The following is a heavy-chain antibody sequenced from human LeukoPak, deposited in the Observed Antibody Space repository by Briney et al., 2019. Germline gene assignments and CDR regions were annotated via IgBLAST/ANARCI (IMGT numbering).Heavy chain of an antibody. CDR3: ARVIAMAGEDLDY. CDR2: INSDGSST. D-gene: IGHD6-19*01. Sequence: GGSLRLSCAASGFTFSSYWMHWVRQAPGKGLVWVSRINSDGSSTSYADSVKGRFTISRDNAKNTLYLQMNSLRAEDTAVYYCARVIAMAGEDLDYWGQGTLVTVSS. CDR1: GFTFSSYW. V-gene: IGHV3-74*01. J-gene: IGHJ4*02.